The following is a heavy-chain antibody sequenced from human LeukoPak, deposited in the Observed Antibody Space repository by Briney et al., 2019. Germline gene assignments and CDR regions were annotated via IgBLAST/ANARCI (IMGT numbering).Heavy chain of an antibody. V-gene: IGHV3-30*18. D-gene: IGHD2-2*01. Sequence: GGSLRLSCAASGFTFSSYGMHWVRQAPGKGLEWVAVISYDGSNKYYADSVKGRFTISRDNSKNTLYLQMNRLRAEDTAVYYCAKESGCSSTSCYRYFDYWGQGTLVTVSS. CDR3: AKESGCSSTSCYRYFDY. CDR2: ISYDGSNK. J-gene: IGHJ4*02. CDR1: GFTFSSYG.